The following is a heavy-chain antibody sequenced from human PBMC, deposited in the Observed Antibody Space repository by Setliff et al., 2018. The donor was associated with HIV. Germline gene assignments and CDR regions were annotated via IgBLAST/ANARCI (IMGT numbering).Heavy chain of an antibody. Sequence: PGESLKISCKGSGYSFATYWIGWVRQVPGKGLEWMGIIYPGDSDTRYSPSFRGPVTISADKSINTAYLQWSSLKASDTATYYCARQRSPGLRAGDAFDVWGQGTVVTVSS. CDR1: GYSFATYW. D-gene: IGHD3-10*01. J-gene: IGHJ3*01. V-gene: IGHV5-51*01. CDR3: ARQRSPGLRAGDAFDV. CDR2: IYPGDSDT.